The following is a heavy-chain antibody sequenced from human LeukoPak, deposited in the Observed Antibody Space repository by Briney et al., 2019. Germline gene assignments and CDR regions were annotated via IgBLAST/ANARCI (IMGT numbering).Heavy chain of an antibody. V-gene: IGHV4-39*07. CDR2: ICYSGST. CDR1: SGSISSSSYY. J-gene: IGHJ5*02. CDR3: ARSAWGYGWFDP. Sequence: PSETLSLTCTVSSGSISSSSYYWGWIRQPPGKGLEWIGSICYSGSTYYNPSLKSRVTISVDTSKNQFSLKLSSVTAADTAVYYCARSAWGYGWFDPWGQGTLVTVSS. D-gene: IGHD3-16*01.